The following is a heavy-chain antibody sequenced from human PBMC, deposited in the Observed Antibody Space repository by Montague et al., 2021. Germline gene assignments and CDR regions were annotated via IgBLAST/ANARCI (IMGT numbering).Heavy chain of an antibody. V-gene: IGHV4-39*07. CDR3: ARVFSSWYVGRFDP. J-gene: IGHJ5*02. CDR1: GASITSNIYY. D-gene: IGHD6-13*01. CDR2: IYYSGNS. Sequence: SETLSLTRTVSGASITSNIYYWGWIRQSPGKGLEWIGSIYYSGNSFYQPSLKSRITMAVDTSKNQFSLKLSSVTAADTAIYYCARVFSSWYVGRFDPWGQGTLVTVSS.